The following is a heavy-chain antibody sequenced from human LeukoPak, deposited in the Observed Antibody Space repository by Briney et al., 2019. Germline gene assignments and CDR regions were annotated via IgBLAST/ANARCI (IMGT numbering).Heavy chain of an antibody. V-gene: IGHV3-21*01. Sequence: GGSLRLSCAASGFTFSSSSMHWVRQAPGKGLEWVSSISSTSSYIYYADSVKGRFTISRDNAKNSLYLQMNSQRGDDTSVYYCTIGPQSYGPFDYWGQGTLVTVSS. J-gene: IGHJ4*02. CDR1: GFTFSSSS. CDR2: ISSTSSYI. D-gene: IGHD3-10*01. CDR3: TIGPQSYGPFDY.